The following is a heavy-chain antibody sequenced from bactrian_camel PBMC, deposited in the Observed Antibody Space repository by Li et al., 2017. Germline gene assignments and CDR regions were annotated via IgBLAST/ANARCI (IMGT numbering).Heavy chain of an antibody. CDR2: VSRSGGTT. Sequence: VQLVESGGGSVQAGGSLRLSCTSSELTFDAYNMAWFRQAAGKDHEGVTCVSRSGGTTAYAEFVEGRFTISQDNAKNTVYLEMNLLKPEDTAMYYCALRKGTGGVYFDRVDVHFWGQGTQVTVS. CDR3: ALRKGTGGVYFDRVDVHF. D-gene: IGHD7*01. V-gene: IGHV3S63*01. CDR1: ELTFDAYN. J-gene: IGHJ4*01.